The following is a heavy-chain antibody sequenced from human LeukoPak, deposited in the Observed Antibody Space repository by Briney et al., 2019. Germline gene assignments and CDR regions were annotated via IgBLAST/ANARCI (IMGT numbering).Heavy chain of an antibody. Sequence: GGSLRLSCVTSGFTFSNFDLHWVRQATGEGLEWVSAIGTAGDTYYPDSVKGRFTISRDNAKNSFYLQMNNLRVGDTAVYYCSRGGAPAGYAYDVWGHGTVVTVSS. CDR1: GFTFSNFD. D-gene: IGHD6-13*01. V-gene: IGHV3-13*01. J-gene: IGHJ3*01. CDR2: IGTAGDT. CDR3: SRGGAPAGYAYDV.